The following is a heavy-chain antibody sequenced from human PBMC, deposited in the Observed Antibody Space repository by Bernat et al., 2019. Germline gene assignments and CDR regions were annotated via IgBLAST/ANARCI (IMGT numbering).Heavy chain of an antibody. V-gene: IGHV3-23*01. CDR1: GFTFRSYV. D-gene: IGHD4-17*01. Sequence: EVQLLESGGDLAQPGGSLRLSCAASGFTFRSYVMSWVRQAPGKGLEWISLISGSGGSTYYADSVKGRFTISRDNSKNTLYLQMNSLRAEDTAVYYCAKVPASSVYGDYFYWGQGTLVTVSS. CDR2: ISGSGGST. J-gene: IGHJ4*02. CDR3: AKVPASSVYGDYFY.